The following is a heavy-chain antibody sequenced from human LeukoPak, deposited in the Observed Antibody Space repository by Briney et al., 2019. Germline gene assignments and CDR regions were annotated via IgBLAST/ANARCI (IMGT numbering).Heavy chain of an antibody. CDR3: AREKLDDSSGYYYRNFDY. CDR2: IYYSGST. Sequence: SETLSLTCTVSGGSISSYYWSWIRQPPGKGLEWIGYIYYSGSTYYNPSLKSRVTISVDTSKNQFSLKLSSVTAADTAVYYCAREKLDDSSGYYYRNFDYWGQGTLVTVSS. J-gene: IGHJ4*02. D-gene: IGHD3-22*01. CDR1: GGSISSYY. V-gene: IGHV4-59*12.